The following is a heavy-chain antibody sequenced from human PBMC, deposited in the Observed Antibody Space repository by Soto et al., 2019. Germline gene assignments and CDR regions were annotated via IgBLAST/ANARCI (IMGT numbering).Heavy chain of an antibody. CDR3: ARREWYGRYYSYGMDV. D-gene: IGHD3-10*01. V-gene: IGHV1-18*01. Sequence: ASLQVSCKASGYTFTSYGISWVRQAPGQGLEWMGWISAYSGNTNYAQKLQGRVTMTTDTSTSTAYMDLRSLRSEDTAVYYCARREWYGRYYSYGMDVWGQGTTVT. CDR2: ISAYSGNT. CDR1: GYTFTSYG. J-gene: IGHJ6*02.